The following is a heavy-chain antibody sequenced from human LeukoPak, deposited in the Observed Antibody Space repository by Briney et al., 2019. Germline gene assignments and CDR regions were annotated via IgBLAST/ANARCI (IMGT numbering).Heavy chain of an antibody. D-gene: IGHD2/OR15-2a*01. CDR2: IYYRRRT. CDR3: AFLLDWFDR. V-gene: IGHV4-39*01. J-gene: IGHJ5*02. Sequence: SPWETLSLTCTVSGGSISSSSYYWAWTRQPPGKGLGWIGRIYYRRRTHCTPSLKSQVNISVKTSKNQFSLMLSSGTPADTAVCYCAFLLDWFDRWGEGTMVSVSS. CDR1: GGSISSSSYY.